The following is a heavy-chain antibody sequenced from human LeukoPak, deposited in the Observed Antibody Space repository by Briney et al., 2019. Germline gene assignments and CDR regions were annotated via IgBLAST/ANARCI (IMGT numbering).Heavy chain of an antibody. J-gene: IGHJ4*02. D-gene: IGHD4-17*01. Sequence: PGGSLRLSCAASGFTFSSYAMHWVRQAPGKGLEWVAVISYDGSNKYYADSVKGRFTISRDNSKNTLYLQMNSLRAEDTAVYYCARDSGSHDYGDYHFDYWGQGTLVTVSS. CDR2: ISYDGSNK. CDR1: GFTFSSYA. V-gene: IGHV3-30*04. CDR3: ARDSGSHDYGDYHFDY.